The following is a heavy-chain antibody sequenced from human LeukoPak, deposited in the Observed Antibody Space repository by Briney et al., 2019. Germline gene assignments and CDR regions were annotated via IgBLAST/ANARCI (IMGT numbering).Heavy chain of an antibody. CDR1: GYSFSSYW. J-gene: IGHJ4*02. V-gene: IGHV5-51*01. CDR3: ARHFGTTFDY. D-gene: IGHD3/OR15-3a*01. Sequence: GESLKISCEGSGYSFSSYWIGWVRQMPGKGLEWMGVIYPGDSDTKYSPSFQGQVTMSADKSISTAYLQWSSLKASDTAMYYCARHFGTTFDYWGQGTLVTVSS. CDR2: IYPGDSDT.